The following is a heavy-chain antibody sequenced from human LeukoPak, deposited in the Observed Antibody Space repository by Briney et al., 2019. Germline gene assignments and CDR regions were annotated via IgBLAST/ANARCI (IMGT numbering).Heavy chain of an antibody. J-gene: IGHJ4*02. D-gene: IGHD2-15*01. V-gene: IGHV3-30*18. CDR1: GFSFLHYG. CDR2: ISSDGSKE. CDR3: AKDGYCSGGSCYANFFDR. Sequence: GRSLRLSCAASGFSFLHYGMHWVRQAPCKGLEWVAFISSDGSKEYYADSVKGRFTISRDNSKNTLYLHVNSPRAEDTAVFFCAKDGYCSGGSCYANFFDRWGQGTLVTVSS.